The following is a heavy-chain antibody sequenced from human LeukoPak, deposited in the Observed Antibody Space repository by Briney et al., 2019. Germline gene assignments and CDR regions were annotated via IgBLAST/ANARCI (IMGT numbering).Heavy chain of an antibody. J-gene: IGHJ4*01. CDR3: ARSDSNGYYYSSAKFDY. CDR2: IYPADSDT. CDR1: GYSFTSYW. Sequence: GESLKISCKGSGYSFTSYWIAWVRQMPGKGLEWMGIIYPADSDTRYSPSFQGQVTISADKSISTAYLQWSSLKASDTAMYYCARSDSNGYYYSSAKFDYWGQGALVTVSS. V-gene: IGHV5-51*01. D-gene: IGHD3-22*01.